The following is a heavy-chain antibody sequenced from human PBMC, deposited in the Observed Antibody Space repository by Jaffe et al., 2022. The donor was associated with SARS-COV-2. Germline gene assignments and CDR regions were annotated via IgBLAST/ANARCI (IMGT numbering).Heavy chain of an antibody. Sequence: EIQLVESGGGLVKPGGSLRLSCATSGFTFSNAWMSWVRQAPGKGLEWVARIKSKTDGGTTDYSAPVRGRFTISRDDSKNTLFLHMNSLEIEDTGMYYCSTDRRPEVASQFDFWGQGTLVTVSS. CDR3: STDRRPEVASQFDF. J-gene: IGHJ4*02. V-gene: IGHV3-15*01. D-gene: IGHD1-1*01. CDR1: GFTFSNAW. CDR2: IKSKTDGGTT.